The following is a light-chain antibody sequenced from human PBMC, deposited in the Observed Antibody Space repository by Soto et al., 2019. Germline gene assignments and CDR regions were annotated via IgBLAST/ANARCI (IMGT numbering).Light chain of an antibody. CDR2: GAS. CDR1: QNVNIN. V-gene: IGKV3-15*01. Sequence: EIGMTQSPATLSVSPGDRATLSCRASQNVNINLAWYQQKPGQAPRLLIYGASTRATGIPAGFSGSGSGTEFTLTISSLQSEDLAVYYCQQYNNWPRTFGQGTKVEMK. J-gene: IGKJ1*01. CDR3: QQYNNWPRT.